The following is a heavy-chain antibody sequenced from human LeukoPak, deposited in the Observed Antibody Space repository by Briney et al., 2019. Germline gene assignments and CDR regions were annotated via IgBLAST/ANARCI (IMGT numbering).Heavy chain of an antibody. D-gene: IGHD3-16*01. CDR2: MNQDGSAK. CDR3: ATYTHWVAGDV. Sequence: PGGSLRLSCAASGFTFSDSWMSWVSQAAGKGLEWVANMNQDGSAKGYVVSVKCPFTISRDNARNSLYLQMSSLRPEDTAVYYCATYTHWVAGDVWGQGTTVTVSS. J-gene: IGHJ6*02. V-gene: IGHV3-7*01. CDR1: GFTFSDSW.